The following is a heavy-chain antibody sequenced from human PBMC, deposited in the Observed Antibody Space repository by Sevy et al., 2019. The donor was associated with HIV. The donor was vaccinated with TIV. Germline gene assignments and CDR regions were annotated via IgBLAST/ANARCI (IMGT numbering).Heavy chain of an antibody. CDR1: GYTLPELA. V-gene: IGHV1-24*01. Sequence: ASVKVSCKISGYTLPELAIHWVRQAPGKGLEWMGGFDPEDGATVYAQQFQGRVTMTDDTSTNTAYLELNSLRSDDTAVYFCAAVGEWELQLVFAYWGQGTVVTVSS. CDR2: FDPEDGAT. CDR3: AAVGEWELQLVFAY. D-gene: IGHD1-26*01. J-gene: IGHJ4*02.